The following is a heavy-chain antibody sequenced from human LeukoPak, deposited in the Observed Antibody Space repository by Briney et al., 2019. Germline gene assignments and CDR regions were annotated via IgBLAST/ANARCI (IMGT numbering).Heavy chain of an antibody. J-gene: IGHJ6*03. V-gene: IGHV3-7*01. D-gene: IGHD2-15*01. Sequence: GGSLRLSCAASGFTFGSYWMSWVRQAPGKGLEWVANIKEDGSEKHYVDSVKGRFTISRDNARNSLFLQMNSLRAEDTAVYYCARTYCSDGSCYSGNGFYYYYYMDVWGKGTTVTVSS. CDR3: ARTYCSDGSCYSGNGFYYYYYMDV. CDR2: IKEDGSEK. CDR1: GFTFGSYW.